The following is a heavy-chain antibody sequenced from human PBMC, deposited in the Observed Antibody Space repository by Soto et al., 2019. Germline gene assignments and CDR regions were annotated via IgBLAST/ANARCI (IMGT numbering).Heavy chain of an antibody. CDR1: GFTFSSYG. V-gene: IGHV3-30*18. J-gene: IGHJ6*03. CDR2: ISYDGSNK. D-gene: IGHD6-6*01. Sequence: GGSLRFSCAASGFTFSSYGMHWVRQAPGKGLEWVAVISYDGSNKYYADSVKGRFTISRDNSKNTLYLQMNSLRAEDTAVYYCAKDSLERTARPDSVEYYYYYMDVWGKGTTVTVSS. CDR3: AKDSLERTARPDSVEYYYYYMDV.